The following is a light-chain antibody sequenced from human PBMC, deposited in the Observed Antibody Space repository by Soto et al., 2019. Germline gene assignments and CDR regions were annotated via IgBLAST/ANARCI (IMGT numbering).Light chain of an antibody. CDR1: QSVSTN. Sequence: EIVMTQSPATLSLSPGERATLSCRASQSVSTNLAWFQQKPGQAPRLLIYRASLRVTGIPGRISGSGSGTEFTLTISSLQSEDFAVYSCQQDDEWPPSYTFGQGTKLEIK. V-gene: IGKV3-15*01. J-gene: IGKJ2*01. CDR3: QQDDEWPPSYT. CDR2: RAS.